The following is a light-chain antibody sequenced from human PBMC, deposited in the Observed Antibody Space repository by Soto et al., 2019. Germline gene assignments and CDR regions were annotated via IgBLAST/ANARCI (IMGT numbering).Light chain of an antibody. V-gene: IGLV2-14*01. CDR1: SSDGVGYNY. Sequence: QSVLTQPASVSGSPGQSITISCTGTSSDGVGYNYVSWYQQHPGKAPKFMIYDVSNRPSGVSNRFSGSKSGNTASLTISGLQAEDEADYYCCSYTTSNTRQIVFGTGTKVTVL. CDR2: DVS. J-gene: IGLJ1*01. CDR3: CSYTTSNTRQIV.